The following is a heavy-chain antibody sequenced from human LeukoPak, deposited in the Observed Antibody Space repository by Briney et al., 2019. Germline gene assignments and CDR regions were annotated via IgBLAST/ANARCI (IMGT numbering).Heavy chain of an antibody. CDR1: GFTLSSDW. CDR3: ATVFGY. CDR2: MNQDGSDT. Sequence: PGGSLTFSCAVSGFTLSSDWMHWVRQAPGKGLEWVSRMNQDGSDTSYADSVKGRFTISRDNAKNTVYLQMNSLRAEDSAVYYCATVFGYWGQGTLVTVSS. V-gene: IGHV3-74*01. J-gene: IGHJ4*02.